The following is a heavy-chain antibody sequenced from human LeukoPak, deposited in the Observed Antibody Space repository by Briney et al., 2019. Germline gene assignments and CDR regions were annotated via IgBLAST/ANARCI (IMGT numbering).Heavy chain of an antibody. J-gene: IGHJ4*02. CDR2: INGNGDST. CDR3: VKSGYSTSSDVDY. V-gene: IGHV3-64D*09. D-gene: IGHD6-6*01. CDR1: GFTFSAYA. Sequence: GGSLRLSCSVSGFTFSAYAMRWVRQAPGKGLEFLSSINGNGDSTYHADSVKGRFTISRDNSRSTLYLQMRSLRPEDTAVYYCVKSGYSTSSDVDYWGQGTLVTVSS.